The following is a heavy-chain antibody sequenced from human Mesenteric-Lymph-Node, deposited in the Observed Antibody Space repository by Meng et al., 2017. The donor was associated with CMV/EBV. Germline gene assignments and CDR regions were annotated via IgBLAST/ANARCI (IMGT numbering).Heavy chain of an antibody. J-gene: IGHJ6*02. CDR1: GFTFSNYA. V-gene: IGHV3-7*01. CDR2: IKQDGSEK. Sequence: GGSLRLSCEASGFTFSNYAMSWVRQAPGKGLEWVANIKQDGSEKYYVDSVKGRFTISRDNAKNSLYLQMNSLRAEDTAVYYCARNEELVPSINYYYYGMDVWGQGTTVTVFS. D-gene: IGHD6-6*01. CDR3: ARNEELVPSINYYYYGMDV.